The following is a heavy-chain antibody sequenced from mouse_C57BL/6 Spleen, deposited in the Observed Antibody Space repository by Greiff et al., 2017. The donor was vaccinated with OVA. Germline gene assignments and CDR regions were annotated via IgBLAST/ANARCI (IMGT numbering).Heavy chain of an antibody. CDR3: ARHVDYDGAMDY. CDR2: IWRDGST. CDR1: GFSLTSYG. D-gene: IGHD2-4*01. J-gene: IGHJ4*01. V-gene: IGHV2-6-1*01. Sequence: VQGVESGPGLVAPSQSLSLTCTVSGFSLTSYGVHWVRQPPVQGLEWLVAIWRDGSTTYNSALKSGMSISKDNSKSQVFLKMNSLQTDDTAMDYCARHVDYDGAMDYWGQGTSVTVSS.